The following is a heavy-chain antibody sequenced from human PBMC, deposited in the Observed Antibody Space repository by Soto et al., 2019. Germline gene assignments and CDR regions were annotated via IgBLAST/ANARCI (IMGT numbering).Heavy chain of an antibody. V-gene: IGHV4-59*01. Sequence: SETLSLTCTVSGGSISSYYWSWIRQPPGKGLEWIGYMYYSGSTNYNPSLKSRVTISVDTPKNQFSLKLSSVTAADTAVYYCGGKNYDSSGYFDYWGQGTLVTVSS. D-gene: IGHD3-22*01. CDR1: GGSISSYY. CDR3: GGKNYDSSGYFDY. CDR2: MYYSGST. J-gene: IGHJ4*02.